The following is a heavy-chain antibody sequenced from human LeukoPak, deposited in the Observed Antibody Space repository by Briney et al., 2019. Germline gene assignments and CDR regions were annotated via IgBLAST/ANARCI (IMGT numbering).Heavy chain of an antibody. CDR1: GFTFISYG. Sequence: GGSLRLSCAASGFTFISYGMHWVRQAPGKGLEWVAVICYDGSNKYYADSVKGRFTISRDNSKNTLYLQMNSLRAEDTAVYYCARPLRTSSYYYYYYGMDVWGQGTTVTVSS. CDR3: ARPLRTSSYYYYYYGMDV. CDR2: ICYDGSNK. D-gene: IGHD2-2*01. V-gene: IGHV3-33*01. J-gene: IGHJ6*02.